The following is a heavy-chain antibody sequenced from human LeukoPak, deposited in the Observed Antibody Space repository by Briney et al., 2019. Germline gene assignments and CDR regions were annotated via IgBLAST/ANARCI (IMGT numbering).Heavy chain of an antibody. CDR3: ARDRDIAVAGVAFDI. CDR1: GYTFTNYF. D-gene: IGHD6-19*01. Sequence: ASVKVSCKASGYTFTNYFIHWERQAPGQGLEWMGRINPNNGGPEYGQNFQGRVTMTRDTSISTAYMELSRLRSDDTAVYYCARDRDIAVAGVAFDIWGQGTMVTVSS. CDR2: INPNNGGP. V-gene: IGHV1-2*06. J-gene: IGHJ3*02.